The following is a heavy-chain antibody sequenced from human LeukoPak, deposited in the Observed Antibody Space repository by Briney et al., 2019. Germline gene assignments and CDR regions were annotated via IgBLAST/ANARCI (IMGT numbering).Heavy chain of an antibody. CDR3: ARGSISGTRIYYYYYLDV. J-gene: IGHJ6*03. CDR2: MYNSGSA. CDR1: GGSISSYY. Sequence: PSETLSLTCSVSGGSISSYYWSWIRQPPGKGLEWIGYMYNSGSATYNPSLKSRVTISLDTSKNQFSLKLNSVTAADTAVYFCARGSISGTRIYYYYYLDVWGKGTTVTISS. V-gene: IGHV4-59*13. D-gene: IGHD1-20*01.